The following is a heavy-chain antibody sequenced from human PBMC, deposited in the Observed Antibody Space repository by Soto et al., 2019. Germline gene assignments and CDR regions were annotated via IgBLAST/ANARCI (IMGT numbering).Heavy chain of an antibody. CDR3: AKVRAYSSSSLYDFAC. Sequence: EVQLLESGGGLVQPGGSLRLSCAASGFNFSTYAMNWVRQAPGKGLEWVSAISGSGDRTYYADSVRGRFTISKDSSKNTLYRQMNSLRAEDTAVYYCAKVRAYSSSSLYDFACWGQGTLVTVSS. J-gene: IGHJ4*02. V-gene: IGHV3-23*01. CDR1: GFNFSTYA. D-gene: IGHD6-6*01. CDR2: ISGSGDRT.